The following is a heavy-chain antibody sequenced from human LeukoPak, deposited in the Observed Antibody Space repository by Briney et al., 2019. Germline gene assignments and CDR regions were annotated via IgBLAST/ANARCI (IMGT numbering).Heavy chain of an antibody. CDR1: GYTFTTYA. V-gene: IGHV1-3*01. CDR2: INAGNGNT. Sequence: ASVKVSCMASGYTFTTYAMHWVRQAPGQRLEWMGWINAGNGNTKYSQKFQGRVTITRDTSASTAYMELSGLRSEDTAVYYCARALAYDFWSGYYYFDYWGQGTLVTVSS. J-gene: IGHJ4*02. CDR3: ARALAYDFWSGYYYFDY. D-gene: IGHD3-3*01.